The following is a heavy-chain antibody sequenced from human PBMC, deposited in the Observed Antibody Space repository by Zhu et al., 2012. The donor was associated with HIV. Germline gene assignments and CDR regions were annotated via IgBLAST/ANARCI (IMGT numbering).Heavy chain of an antibody. D-gene: IGHD6-6*01. CDR1: GASVSSGNHY. Sequence: QVQLQESGPRLVKPSETLSLTCTVSGASVSSGNHYWSWIRQPPGKGLEWIGNIYYSGNTNYNISLKSRVIISVDVSKNQFSLNVKSVTAADTAEYYCARGRASSENYWYFDVWSPGTRVHCLL. V-gene: IGHV4-61*01. J-gene: IGHJ2*01. CDR2: IYYSGNT. CDR3: ARGRASSENYWYFDV.